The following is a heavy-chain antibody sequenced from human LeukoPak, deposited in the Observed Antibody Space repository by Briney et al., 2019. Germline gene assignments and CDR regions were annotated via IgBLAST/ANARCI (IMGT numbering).Heavy chain of an antibody. V-gene: IGHV1-69*08. D-gene: IGHD6-13*01. CDR1: EDIFSSYT. Sequence: SVKVSCKTSEDIFSSYTISWVRQAPGQGLQWMGRIIPIIRQTKYSQKFQGRVTITADKSTSTAYMELSSLRSEDTAVYYCARVYSSSWYQYHYYGMDVWGKGTTVTVSS. CDR2: IIPIIRQT. J-gene: IGHJ6*04. CDR3: ARVYSSSWYQYHYYGMDV.